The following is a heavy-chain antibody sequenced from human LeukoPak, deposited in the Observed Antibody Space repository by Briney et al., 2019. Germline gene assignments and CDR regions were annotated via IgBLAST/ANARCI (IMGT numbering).Heavy chain of an antibody. CDR1: GFTFSDYA. CDR2: ISKDGSDK. V-gene: IGHV3-30-3*01. J-gene: IGHJ4*02. D-gene: IGHD2/OR15-2a*01. Sequence: GGSLRLSCAASGFTFSDYAMHWVRQAPGKGLEWVAVISKDGSDKYYPGSVRGRFTISRDNSKNTIYPQMDSLRAEDTAIYYCANNIKRSIDYWGQGTLVTVSS. CDR3: ANNIKRSIDY.